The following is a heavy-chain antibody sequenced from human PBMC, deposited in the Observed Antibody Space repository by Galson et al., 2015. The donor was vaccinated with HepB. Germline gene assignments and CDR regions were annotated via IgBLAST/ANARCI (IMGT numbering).Heavy chain of an antibody. CDR2: IYYSGST. CDR1: GGSVSSGSYY. J-gene: IGHJ3*02. V-gene: IGHV4-61*01. Sequence: ETLSLTCTVSGGSVSSGSYYWSWIRQPPGKGLEWIGYIYYSGSTNYNPSLKSRVTISVDTSKNQFSLKLSSVTAADTAVYYCARAFKQQLGAAFDIWGQGTMVTVSS. CDR3: ARAFKQQLGAAFDI. D-gene: IGHD6-13*01.